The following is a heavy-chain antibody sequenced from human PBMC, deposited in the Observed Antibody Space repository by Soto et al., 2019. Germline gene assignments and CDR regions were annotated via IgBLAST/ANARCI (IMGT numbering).Heavy chain of an antibody. CDR2: IKSKTDGGTT. Sequence: GGSLRLSWAASGFTFRNAWMSGVRQAPGKGLEWVGRIKSKTDGGTTDYAAPMKGRFTISRDDSKNTVYLQMNSLKTEDAAVYYCTTNSKVVGATNYYYYYCMDVWGKGTTVTVSS. CDR1: GFTFRNAW. V-gene: IGHV3-15*01. D-gene: IGHD1-26*01. CDR3: TTNSKVVGATNYYYYYCMDV. J-gene: IGHJ6*03.